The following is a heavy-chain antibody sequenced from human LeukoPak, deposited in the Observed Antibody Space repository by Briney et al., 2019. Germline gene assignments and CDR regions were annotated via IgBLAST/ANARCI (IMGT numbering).Heavy chain of an antibody. V-gene: IGHV4-59*01. D-gene: IGHD6-19*01. CDR1: GGSISTYY. J-gene: IGHJ4*02. CDR3: ARKFGTGWFFDY. CDR2: VSYSGST. Sequence: PSETLSLTCTVSGGSISTYYWTWIRQPPGKGLEWIGYVSYSGSTNYNPSLKSRLTISVDTSKSQFSLELSSVTAADTAVYYCARKFGTGWFFDYWGRGTLVPVSS.